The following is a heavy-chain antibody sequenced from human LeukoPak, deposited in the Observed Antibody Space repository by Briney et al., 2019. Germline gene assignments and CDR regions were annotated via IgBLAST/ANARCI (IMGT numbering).Heavy chain of an antibody. J-gene: IGHJ4*02. D-gene: IGHD3-22*01. Sequence: GVSLTLSCAASGFTFSSYAMSGVRQAPGKGLEGLGRIKSKTDGGTIDYAATVKGRFTISRDDSKNTLYLQMNRLKLEDTAVYYCTTDSEDTETYYYDNSGYVDYWGQGTLVTVSS. CDR2: IKSKTDGGTI. CDR1: GFTFSSYA. V-gene: IGHV3-15*01. CDR3: TTDSEDTETYYYDNSGYVDY.